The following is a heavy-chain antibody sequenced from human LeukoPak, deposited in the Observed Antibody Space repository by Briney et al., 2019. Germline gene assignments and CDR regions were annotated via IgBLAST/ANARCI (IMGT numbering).Heavy chain of an antibody. V-gene: IGHV4-4*02. CDR3: ARTGSVGYVLFY. CDR2: IYHSGST. CDR1: GDSISSHNW. Sequence: SGTLSLTCAVSGDSISSHNWWGWVRQPPGKGLEWIGEIYHSGSTNYNPPLKSRVTISVDESKNELSLKLTSVTAADTAIYYCARTGSVGYVLFYWGQGTLVTVSS. J-gene: IGHJ4*02. D-gene: IGHD5-12*01.